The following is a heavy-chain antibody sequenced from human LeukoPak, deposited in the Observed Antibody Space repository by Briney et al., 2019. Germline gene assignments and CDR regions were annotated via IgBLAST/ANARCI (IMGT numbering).Heavy chain of an antibody. J-gene: IGHJ4*02. D-gene: IGHD5-24*01. CDR2: IKPDGSDK. V-gene: IGHV3-7*01. CDR3: ARESREGLDPVLSFDY. CDR1: GFAFTTKW. Sequence: GGSLRHSRMASGFAFTTKWMSGVRQAPGKGLEWVGYIKPDGSDKYYVDSVRGRFTISRDNAQDSLYMQMNSLRDEDSGVYYCARESREGLDPVLSFDYWGQGTHVTVSS.